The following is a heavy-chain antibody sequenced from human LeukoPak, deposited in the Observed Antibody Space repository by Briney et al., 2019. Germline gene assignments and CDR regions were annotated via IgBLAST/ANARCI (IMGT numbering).Heavy chain of an antibody. CDR2: MNPNSGNT. J-gene: IGHJ5*02. CDR3: ARTLKITMRRWFDP. V-gene: IGHV1-8*03. D-gene: IGHD3-22*01. Sequence: ASVKVSCKASGYTFASYDINWVRQATGRGLEWMGWMNPNSGNTGYAQKFQGRVTITRNTSISTAYMELSSLRSEDTAVYYCARTLKITMRRWFDPWGQGTLVTVSS. CDR1: GYTFASYD.